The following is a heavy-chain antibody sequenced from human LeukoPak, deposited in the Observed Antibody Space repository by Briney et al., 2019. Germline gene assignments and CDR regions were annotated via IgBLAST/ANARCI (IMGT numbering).Heavy chain of an antibody. CDR3: AKEGAAPGPDFDY. CDR1: GASIRNYY. J-gene: IGHJ4*02. CDR2: IVPSGST. V-gene: IGHV4-4*07. Sequence: PSETLSLTCTVSGASIRNYYWSWIRQPAGKGLEWIGRIVPSGSTNYNPSLKSRVTMSVDTSKNQFSLKLNSVTAADTAAYYCAKEGAAPGPDFDYWGQGTLVIVSS. D-gene: IGHD6-13*01.